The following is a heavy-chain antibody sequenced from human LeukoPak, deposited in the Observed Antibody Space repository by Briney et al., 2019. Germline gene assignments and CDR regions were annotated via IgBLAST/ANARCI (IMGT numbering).Heavy chain of an antibody. CDR3: ARARYSGYDSPYYFDY. D-gene: IGHD5-12*01. V-gene: IGHV3-53*01. CDR1: GFTVSSNY. Sequence: GGSLRLSCAASGFTVSSNYMSWVRQAPGKGLEWVSVIYSGGSTYYADSVKGRFTISRDNSKNTLYLQMNNLRAEDTAVYYCARARYSGYDSPYYFDYWGQGTLVTVSS. CDR2: IYSGGST. J-gene: IGHJ4*02.